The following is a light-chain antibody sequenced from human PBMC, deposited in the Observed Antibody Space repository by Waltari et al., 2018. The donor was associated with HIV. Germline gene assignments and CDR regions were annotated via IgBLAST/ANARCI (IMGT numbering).Light chain of an antibody. CDR2: RND. CDR3: ASRDDSLSVHVI. Sequence: QSVLSQPPSASGTPGQRVTISCSGSSSNIGTNNVYWYQQFAVTAPQLLIYRNDQRPSGVPDRFSGSKSGTSASLVISGLRSEDEADYYCASRDDSLSVHVIFGGGTKLTVL. V-gene: IGLV1-47*01. J-gene: IGLJ2*01. CDR1: SSNIGTNN.